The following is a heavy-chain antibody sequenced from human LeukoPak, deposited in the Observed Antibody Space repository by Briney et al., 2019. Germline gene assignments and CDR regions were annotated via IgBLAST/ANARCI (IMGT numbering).Heavy chain of an antibody. J-gene: IGHJ6*03. Sequence: ASVKVSCKASGGTFSGYAISWVRQAPGQGLEWMGGIIPIFGTANYAQKFQGRVTITADESTSTAYMELSSLRSEDTAVYYCARSKGDNYYYYYMDVWGKGTTVTVSS. D-gene: IGHD2-15*01. V-gene: IGHV1-69*13. CDR1: GGTFSGYA. CDR2: IIPIFGTA. CDR3: ARSKGDNYYYYYMDV.